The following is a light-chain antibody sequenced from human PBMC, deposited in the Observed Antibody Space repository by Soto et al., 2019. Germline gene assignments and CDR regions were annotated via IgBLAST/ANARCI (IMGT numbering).Light chain of an antibody. Sequence: EIVLTQSPGTLSLSPGERATLSCRASQSVSSNLAWYQQKPGQAPRLLIYGASTRATGIPARFSGSGSGTEFTLTISSLQSEDFAVYYCQQYSWTFGQGTKVDIK. J-gene: IGKJ1*01. CDR3: QQYSWT. V-gene: IGKV3-15*01. CDR2: GAS. CDR1: QSVSSN.